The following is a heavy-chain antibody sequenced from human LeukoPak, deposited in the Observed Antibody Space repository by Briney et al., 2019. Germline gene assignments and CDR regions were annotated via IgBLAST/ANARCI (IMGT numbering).Heavy chain of an antibody. D-gene: IGHD1-1*01. J-gene: IGHJ4*02. V-gene: IGHV1-58*02. CDR1: GFTFTSSA. CDR3: AASYRKNDFDY. Sequence: ASVKVSCKASGFTFTSSAMQWVRQARGQRLEWIGWIVVGGGNTNYAQKFQERVTITRDMSTSTAYMELSSLRSEDTAVYYCAASYRKNDFDYWGQGTLVTVSS. CDR2: IVVGGGNT.